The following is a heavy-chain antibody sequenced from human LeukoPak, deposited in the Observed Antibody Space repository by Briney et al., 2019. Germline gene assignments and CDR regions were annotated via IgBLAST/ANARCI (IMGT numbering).Heavy chain of an antibody. J-gene: IGHJ3*02. CDR3: ARRGDTVRAFDI. D-gene: IGHD3-10*01. V-gene: IGHV3-23*01. Sequence: GGSLRLSCEASGLTFSSDVMSWVRQAPGKGPECVSTISGSGVWTYYADSVKGRFIISRDNSKNTLYLQMNSLRAEDTAVYHCARRGDTVRAFDIWGQGTMVTVSS. CDR1: GLTFSSDV. CDR2: ISGSGVWT.